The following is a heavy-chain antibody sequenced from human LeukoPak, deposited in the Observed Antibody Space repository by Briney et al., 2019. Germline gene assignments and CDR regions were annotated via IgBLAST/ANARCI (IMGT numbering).Heavy chain of an antibody. D-gene: IGHD1-26*01. V-gene: IGHV3-9*01. J-gene: IGHJ4*02. CDR3: AKDRGGAWSYEIDY. CDR1: GFTFDDYA. CDR2: ISWNSGSI. Sequence: GGSLRLSCAASGFTFDDYAMHWVRQAPGKGLEWVSGISWNSGSIGYADSVKGRFTISRDNAKNSLYLQMNSLRAEDTALYYCAKDRGGAWSYEIDYWGQGTLVTVSS.